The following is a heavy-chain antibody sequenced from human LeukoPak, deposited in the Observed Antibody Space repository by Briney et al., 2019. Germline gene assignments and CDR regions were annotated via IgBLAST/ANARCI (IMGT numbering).Heavy chain of an antibody. V-gene: IGHV1-18*01. CDR1: GYPFTSYG. CDR2: ISTYNGNT. Sequence: ASEKVSCKASGYPFTSYGISWVRQAPGQGLEWMGWISTYNGNTNYAQKFQDIVTMTTDTSTNTAYMELKSLRSDDTAVYYCARDWVVGVVVVAAGYWGQGTLVTVSS. J-gene: IGHJ4*02. CDR3: ARDWVVGVVVVAAGY. D-gene: IGHD2-15*01.